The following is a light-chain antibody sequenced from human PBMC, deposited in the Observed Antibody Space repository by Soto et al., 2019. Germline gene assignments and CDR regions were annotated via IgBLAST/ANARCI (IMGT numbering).Light chain of an antibody. V-gene: IGKV4-1*01. J-gene: IGKJ1*01. Sequence: DIVMTQSPDSLAVSLGERATINCKSSQSVLYSSNNKNYLAWYQQKPGQPPKLLIYWASTRVSGITGRFSGSGSFTDSTRSISSLQAEDVAVYYCEQYYSTRTFGHGTKVEIK. CDR3: EQYYSTRT. CDR1: QSVLYSSNNKNY. CDR2: WAS.